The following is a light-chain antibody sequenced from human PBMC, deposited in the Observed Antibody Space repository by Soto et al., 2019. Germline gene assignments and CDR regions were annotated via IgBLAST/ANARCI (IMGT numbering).Light chain of an antibody. CDR2: DVS. CDR1: SSDVGGYNY. CDR3: CSYAGTYTYVV. J-gene: IGLJ2*01. Sequence: QSALTQPRSVSGSPGQSVTISCTGTSSDVGGYNYVSWYQQHPGKAPTLMIYDVSKRPSGVPDRFSGSKSDNTASLTISGLQAEDEADYYCCSYAGTYTYVVFGGGTQLTVL. V-gene: IGLV2-11*01.